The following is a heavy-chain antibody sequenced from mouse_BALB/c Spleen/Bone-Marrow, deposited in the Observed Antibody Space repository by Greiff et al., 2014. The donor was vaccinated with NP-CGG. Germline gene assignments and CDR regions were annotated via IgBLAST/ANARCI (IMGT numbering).Heavy chain of an antibody. CDR1: GFNIKDTY. D-gene: IGHD4-1*01. V-gene: IGHV14-3*02. Sequence: GQLKESGAELVKPGASGKLSCTASGFNIKDTYMHWGKQRPEQGLEWIGRIDPANGNTKYDPKFQGKATITADTSSNTAYLQLSSLTSEDTAVYYCARWEYYAMDYWGQGTSVTVSS. CDR3: ARWEYYAMDY. J-gene: IGHJ4*01. CDR2: IDPANGNT.